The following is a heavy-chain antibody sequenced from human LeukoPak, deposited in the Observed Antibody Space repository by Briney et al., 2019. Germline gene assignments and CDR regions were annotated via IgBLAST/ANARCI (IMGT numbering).Heavy chain of an antibody. CDR3: ARGRFQQWLVRELGFDP. CDR2: INPNSGGT. J-gene: IGHJ5*02. CDR1: GYTFTGYY. V-gene: IGHV1-2*02. Sequence: ASVKVSCKASGYTFTGYYMHWVRQAPGQGLEWMGWINPNSGGTNYAQKFQGRVTMTRDTSISTAYMELSSLRSEDTAVYYCARGRFQQWLVRELGFDPWGQGTLVTVSS. D-gene: IGHD6-19*01.